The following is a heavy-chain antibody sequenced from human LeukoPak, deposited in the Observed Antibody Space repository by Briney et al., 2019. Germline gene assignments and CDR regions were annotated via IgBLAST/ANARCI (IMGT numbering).Heavy chain of an antibody. J-gene: IGHJ4*02. D-gene: IGHD6-13*01. CDR1: GFTFSSYA. Sequence: GGSLRLSCAASGFTFSSYAMSWFRQAPGKGLEWVSAISGSGGSTYYADSVKGRFTISRDNSKNTLYLQMNSLRAEDTAVYYCAKDGGLAAAGTWGYWGQGTLVTVSS. CDR2: ISGSGGST. CDR3: AKDGGLAAAGTWGY. V-gene: IGHV3-23*01.